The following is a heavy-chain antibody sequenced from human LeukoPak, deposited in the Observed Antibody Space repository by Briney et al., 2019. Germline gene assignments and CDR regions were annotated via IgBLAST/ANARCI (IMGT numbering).Heavy chain of an antibody. CDR2: ISAYNGNT. CDR1: GYIFTSYG. Sequence: ASVKVSCKASGYIFTSYGINWVRQAPGQGLEWMGWISAYNGNTNYAQKLQGRVTMTTDTSTSTAYMELRSLRSDDTAVYYCARAFYGVPVGATLYYFDYWGQGTLVTVSS. D-gene: IGHD1-26*01. J-gene: IGHJ4*02. V-gene: IGHV1-18*01. CDR3: ARAFYGVPVGATLYYFDY.